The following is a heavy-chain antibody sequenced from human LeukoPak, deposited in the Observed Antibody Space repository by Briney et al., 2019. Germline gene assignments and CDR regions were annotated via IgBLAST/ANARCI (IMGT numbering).Heavy chain of an antibody. CDR3: ARDRAVDG. CDR2: ISSSSYI. J-gene: IGHJ4*02. V-gene: IGHV3-21*01. D-gene: IGHD6-19*01. CDR1: GFTFGSYS. Sequence: GGSLRLSCAASGFTFGSYSMNWVRQAPGKGLEWVSSISSSSYIYYADSVKGRFTISRDNAKNSLYLQMNSQRAEDTAVYYCARDRAVDGWGQGTLVTVSS.